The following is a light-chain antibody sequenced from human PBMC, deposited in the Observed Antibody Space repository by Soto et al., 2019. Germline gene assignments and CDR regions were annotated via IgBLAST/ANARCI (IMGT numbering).Light chain of an antibody. J-gene: IGKJ1*01. CDR1: QSVLYSSNNKNY. CDR3: QQYYSTRT. V-gene: IGKV4-1*01. CDR2: WAS. Sequence: DIVMTQSPDSLAVSLGERATINCKSSQSVLYSSNNKNYLAWYQQKPGQPPKLLIYWASTRESGVPDRFSGSASGTDFTLTISSLQAEDVEVYYCQQYYSTRTFGQGTKVEIK.